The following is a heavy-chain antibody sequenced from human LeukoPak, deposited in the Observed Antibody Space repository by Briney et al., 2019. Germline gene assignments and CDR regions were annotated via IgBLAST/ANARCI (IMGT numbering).Heavy chain of an antibody. V-gene: IGHV4-39*01. CDR2: IYYSGST. CDR3: ARSSDIVVVVAENWFDP. D-gene: IGHD2-15*01. J-gene: IGHJ5*02. Sequence: SETLSLTCTVSGGSISSSSYYWGWIRQPPGKGLEWIGSIYYSGSTYYNPSLKSRVTISVDTSKNQFSPKLSSVTAADTAVYYCARSSDIVVVVAENWFDPWGQGTLVTVSS. CDR1: GGSISSSSYY.